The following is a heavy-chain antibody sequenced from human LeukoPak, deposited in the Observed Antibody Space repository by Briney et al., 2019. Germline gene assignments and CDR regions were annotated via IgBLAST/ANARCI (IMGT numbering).Heavy chain of an antibody. V-gene: IGHV4-59*01. J-gene: IGHJ4*02. CDR1: GGSISSYS. D-gene: IGHD5-18*01. CDR2: INYSGST. CDR3: ARGAMVDY. Sequence: PSETLSLTCTVSGGSISSYSGRCIRQPPGKGLEWIGYINYSGSTKYNPSLKSRVTISVDTSKNQFSLKLSSVTAADTAVYYCARGAMVDYWGQGTLVTVSS.